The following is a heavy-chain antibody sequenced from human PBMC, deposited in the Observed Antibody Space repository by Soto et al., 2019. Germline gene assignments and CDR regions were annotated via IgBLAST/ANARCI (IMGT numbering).Heavy chain of an antibody. J-gene: IGHJ4*02. D-gene: IGHD1-1*01. CDR2: IIPILGIA. CDR1: GGTFSSYT. Sequence: QVQLLQSGAEVKKPGSSVKVSCKASGGTFSSYTISWVRQAPGQGLEWVGRIIPILGIANYAQKLQGRVTITAEKSKRTAYMELSRLRSEDTAVYYCARDSPQANLGYWGQGTLDTVSS. CDR3: ARDSPQANLGY. V-gene: IGHV1-69*08.